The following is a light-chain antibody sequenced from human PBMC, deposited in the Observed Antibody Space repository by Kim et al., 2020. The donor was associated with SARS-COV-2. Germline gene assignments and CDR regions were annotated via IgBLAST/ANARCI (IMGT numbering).Light chain of an antibody. CDR2: GAS. J-gene: IGKJ1*01. CDR3: HQYYNWPPT. Sequence: EIVMTQSPVTLSVSPGERATVSCRTSQSVSSNLVWYQQKHGQAPRLLIYGASTRAAGIPGRFSGSGSGTEFTLTISSLQSEDFAVYCCHQYYNWPPTFGQGTKVDIK. V-gene: IGKV3-15*01. CDR1: QSVSSN.